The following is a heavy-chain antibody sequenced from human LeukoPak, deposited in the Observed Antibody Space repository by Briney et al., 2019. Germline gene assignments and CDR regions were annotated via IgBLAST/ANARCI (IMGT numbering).Heavy chain of an antibody. CDR1: GFTFSSYA. CDR3: ARDRSSSSADAFDI. V-gene: IGHV3-7*01. CDR2: IKQDGSEK. D-gene: IGHD6-6*01. Sequence: GGSLRLSCATSGFTFSSYAMSWVRQAPGKGLEWVANIKQDGSEKYYVDSVKGRFTISRDNAKNSLYLQMNSLRAEDTAVYYCARDRSSSSADAFDIWGQGTMVTVSS. J-gene: IGHJ3*02.